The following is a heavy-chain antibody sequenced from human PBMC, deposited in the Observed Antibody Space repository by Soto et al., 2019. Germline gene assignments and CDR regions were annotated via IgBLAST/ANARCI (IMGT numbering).Heavy chain of an antibody. J-gene: IGHJ4*02. CDR1: VGSISSGGYY. Sequence: QVQLQESGPGLVKPSQTLSLTCTVSVGSISSGGYYCSWIRQHPGKGLEWIGYIYYSGITYYNPSLKSRVTISVDPHKNQLSLKLRSVTAADTAVYYCARARATDDYRSRYYFDYWGQGTLVTVSS. CDR2: IYYSGIT. CDR3: ARARATDDYRSRYYFDY. D-gene: IGHD4-4*01. V-gene: IGHV4-31*03.